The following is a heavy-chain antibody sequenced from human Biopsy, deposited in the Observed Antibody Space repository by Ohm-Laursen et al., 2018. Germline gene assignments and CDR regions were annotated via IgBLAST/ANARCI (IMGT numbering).Heavy chain of an antibody. Sequence: GTLSLTCTVYGESFNGYYWSWIRQTPGKGLEWIGEINHSGRTNYNPSLKSRVTISVDTSKNQFSLKVRTVTAADTAVYYCVRGVDYYDPYHYYALDVWGQGTTVTVSS. CDR1: GESFNGYY. J-gene: IGHJ6*02. CDR2: INHSGRT. V-gene: IGHV4-34*01. D-gene: IGHD3-22*01. CDR3: VRGVDYYDPYHYYALDV.